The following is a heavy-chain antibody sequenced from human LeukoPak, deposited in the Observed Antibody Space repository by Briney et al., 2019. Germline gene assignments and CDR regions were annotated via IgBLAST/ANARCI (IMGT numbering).Heavy chain of an antibody. J-gene: IGHJ4*02. V-gene: IGHV1-2*02. D-gene: IGHD2-8*01. Sequence: ASVKVSCKASGYPFTRYYIHWVRQAPGQGLEWMGWINPNSGGTYYAQSFQGRVTMTRDTSISTAYMVLSRLRSDDTVVYYCAKAALGVCYGEPLGGPTEYWGQGTLVTVSS. CDR1: GYPFTRYY. CDR3: AKAALGVCYGEPLGGPTEY. CDR2: INPNSGGT.